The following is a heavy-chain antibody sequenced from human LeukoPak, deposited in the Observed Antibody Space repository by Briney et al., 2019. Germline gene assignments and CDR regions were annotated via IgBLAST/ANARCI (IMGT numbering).Heavy chain of an antibody. CDR2: MNPNSGNT. Sequence: RRASVKVSCKASGYTFTSYDINWVRQATGQGLEWMGWMNPNSGNTGYAQKFQGRVTITRNTSISTAYMELSSLRSEDTAVYYCARGQTGDIAFDIWGQGTMVTVSS. CDR3: ARGQTGDIAFDI. J-gene: IGHJ3*02. D-gene: IGHD7-27*01. V-gene: IGHV1-8*03. CDR1: GYTFTSYD.